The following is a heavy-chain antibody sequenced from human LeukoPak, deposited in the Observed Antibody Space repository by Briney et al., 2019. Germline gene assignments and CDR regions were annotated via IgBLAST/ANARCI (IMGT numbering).Heavy chain of an antibody. J-gene: IGHJ4*02. V-gene: IGHV3-53*05. CDR1: GLTVSSNY. CDR2: IYAGGNT. CDR3: AKDQEVQQQMVPVGISDY. Sequence: GGSLRLSCAASGLTVSSNYMSWVRQAPGKGLEWVSLIYAGGNTFYADSVKGRFTISRDNSKNTLFLQVSSLRAEDTGVYYCAKDQEVQQQMVPVGISDYWGQGTLVTVSS. D-gene: IGHD2-21*01.